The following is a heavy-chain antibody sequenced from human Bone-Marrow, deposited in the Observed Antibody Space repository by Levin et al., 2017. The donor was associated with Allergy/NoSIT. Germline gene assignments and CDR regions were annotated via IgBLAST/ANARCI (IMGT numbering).Heavy chain of an antibody. CDR3: ATSTIQITDPFVGGAFDL. Sequence: QPGGSLRLSCAASGFAFNEYAMHWVRQAPGKGLEWVSGISWNSQSVDYADSVRGRFTVSRDNAKNFMYLEMNSLRAEDTALYYCATSTIQITDPFVGGAFDLWGQGTLLIVSS. D-gene: IGHD1-26*01. CDR2: ISWNSQSV. CDR1: GFAFNEYA. J-gene: IGHJ3*01. V-gene: IGHV3-9*01.